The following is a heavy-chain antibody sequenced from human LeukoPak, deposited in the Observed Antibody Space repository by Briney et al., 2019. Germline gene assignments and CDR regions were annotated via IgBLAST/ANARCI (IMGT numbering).Heavy chain of an antibody. CDR2: ISGSGSSA. CDR3: AKGREPYGDSRFDY. CDR1: GFTFSNCA. V-gene: IGHV3-23*01. J-gene: IGHJ4*02. Sequence: GGSLRLSCAASGFTFSNCAMSWVRQAPGKGLEWVSTISGSGSSAYYADSVKGRFTISRDNSENTLYLQMNSLRVEDTAVYYCAKGREPYGDSRFDYWGQGTLVTVSS. D-gene: IGHD4-17*01.